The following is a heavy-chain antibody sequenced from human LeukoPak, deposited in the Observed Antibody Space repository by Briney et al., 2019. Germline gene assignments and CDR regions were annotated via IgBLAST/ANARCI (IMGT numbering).Heavy chain of an antibody. Sequence: PSETLSLTCTVSGGSISRGGYYWSWIRQHPGKGLEWIGYIFYSGSTYCNPSLKSRVTISVDTSKNQFSLKLSSVTAADTAVYYCAVWFGAYYLDYWGQGTLVTVSS. CDR3: AVWFGAYYLDY. CDR1: GGSISRGGYY. CDR2: IFYSGST. D-gene: IGHD3-10*01. V-gene: IGHV4-31*03. J-gene: IGHJ4*02.